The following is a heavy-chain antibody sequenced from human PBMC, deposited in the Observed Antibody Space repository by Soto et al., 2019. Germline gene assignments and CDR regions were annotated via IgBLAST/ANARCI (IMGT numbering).Heavy chain of an antibody. D-gene: IGHD4-17*01. Sequence: PGGSLRLSCAASGFTFSSYGINWVRQAPGKGLEWVAVVSYDGSNKYFADSVKGRFSISKDDSKYTVYLQMNSLRAEDTAVYYCAKDERDYDDYYYYAMDVWGQGTTVTVSS. J-gene: IGHJ6*02. CDR2: VSYDGSNK. CDR1: GFTFSSYG. V-gene: IGHV3-30*18. CDR3: AKDERDYDDYYYYAMDV.